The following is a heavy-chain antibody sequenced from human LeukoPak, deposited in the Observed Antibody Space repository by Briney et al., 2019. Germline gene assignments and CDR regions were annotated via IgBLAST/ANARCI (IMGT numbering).Heavy chain of an antibody. CDR3: AKDRFDLSAVDYFDY. CDR1: GFTFSSYG. D-gene: IGHD2-21*01. V-gene: IGHV3-33*06. J-gene: IGHJ4*02. CDR2: IWYDGSNK. Sequence: PGRSLRLSCAVSGFTFSSYGMHWVRQAPGKGLEWVAVIWYDGSNKYYADSVKGRFTISRDNSKNTLYLQMNSLRAEDTAVYYCAKDRFDLSAVDYFDYWGQGTLVTVSS.